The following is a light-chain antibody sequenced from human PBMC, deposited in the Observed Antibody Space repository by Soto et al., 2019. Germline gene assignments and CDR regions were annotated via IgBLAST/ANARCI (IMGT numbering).Light chain of an antibody. J-gene: IGKJ1*01. CDR1: QSVSSSF. Sequence: EIVLTQSPGTLSLSQGEGATLSCRASQSVSSSFFAWYQQKPGQAPRLLIYGASSRATCIPDRFSGSGSGTDFTLTISSLEPEDFAVYYCQQYGSSPWTFGQGTKVETK. CDR3: QQYGSSPWT. CDR2: GAS. V-gene: IGKV3-20*01.